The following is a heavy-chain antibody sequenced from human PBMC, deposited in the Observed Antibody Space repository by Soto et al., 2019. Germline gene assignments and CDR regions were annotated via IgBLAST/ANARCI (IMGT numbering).Heavy chain of an antibody. Sequence: QVQLVESGGGVVQPGRSLRLSCVASGFTFSSNGMHWVRQAPGKGLEWVAVISYDGSNKFYADSVKGRFTISRDNSKNVLYLQMNILGAEDTAVYYCAKLLYRSGTDVVDIWGQGTMVTVSS. J-gene: IGHJ3*02. D-gene: IGHD6-19*01. CDR1: GFTFSSNG. V-gene: IGHV3-30*18. CDR3: AKLLYRSGTDVVDI. CDR2: ISYDGSNK.